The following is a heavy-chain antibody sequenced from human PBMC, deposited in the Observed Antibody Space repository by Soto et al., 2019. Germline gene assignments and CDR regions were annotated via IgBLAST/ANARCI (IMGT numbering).Heavy chain of an antibody. V-gene: IGHV1-3*01. D-gene: IGHD6-13*01. J-gene: IGHJ5*02. CDR3: VRRHVSATGIDWFDP. Sequence: ASVKVSFKACGYTFTRYGIHWLRQAPGQRLEWMGWINAANGDTKYSPKFQGRVTITRDTSASTAYMELSSLRSEDTAVYYCVRRHVSATGIDWFDPWGQGTLVTVSS. CDR2: INAANGDT. CDR1: GYTFTRYG.